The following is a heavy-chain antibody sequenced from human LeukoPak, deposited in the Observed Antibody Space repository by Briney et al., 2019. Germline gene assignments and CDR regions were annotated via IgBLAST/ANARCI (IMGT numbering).Heavy chain of an antibody. J-gene: IGHJ6*03. V-gene: IGHV4-34*01. Sequence: SETLSLTCAVYGGSFSGYYWSWIRQPPGEGLEWIGEINHSGSINYNPSLKSRVTISVDTSKNQFSLKLSSVTAADTAVYYCARGRPPPGFYCSSTSCRRVSYYYMDVWGKGTTVTVSS. CDR2: INHSGSI. CDR3: ARGRPPPGFYCSSTSCRRVSYYYMDV. D-gene: IGHD2-2*01. CDR1: GGSFSGYY.